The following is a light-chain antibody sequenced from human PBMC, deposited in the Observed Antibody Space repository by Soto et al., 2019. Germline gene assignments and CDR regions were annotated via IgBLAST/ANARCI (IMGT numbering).Light chain of an antibody. CDR2: DNN. CDR1: SSSIGRHY. Sequence: QSVLTQPPSVSXAPGQKVTISCSGSSSSIGRHYVSWYQQLPGTAPKLLIYDNNKRPSGIPDRFSGSKSGTSATLGITGLQTGDEADYYCGTWDSGPSTYVFGTGTKLTVL. V-gene: IGLV1-51*01. J-gene: IGLJ1*01. CDR3: GTWDSGPSTYV.